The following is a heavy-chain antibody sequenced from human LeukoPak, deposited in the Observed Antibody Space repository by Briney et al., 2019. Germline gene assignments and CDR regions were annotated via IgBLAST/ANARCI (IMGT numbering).Heavy chain of an antibody. CDR2: ISYDGSNK. CDR1: GFTFSSYA. J-gene: IGHJ4*02. Sequence: PGGSLRLSCAASGFTFSSYAMHWVRQAPGKGLEWVAVISYDGSNKYYADSVKGRFTISRDNAKNSLYLQMNSLRAEDSAVYYCVRIRYDSSGYDYWGQGTLVTVSS. D-gene: IGHD3-22*01. V-gene: IGHV3-30-3*01. CDR3: VRIRYDSSGYDY.